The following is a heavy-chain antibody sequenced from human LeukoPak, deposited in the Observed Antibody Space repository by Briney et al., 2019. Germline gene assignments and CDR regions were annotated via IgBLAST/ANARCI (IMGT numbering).Heavy chain of an antibody. CDR3: ARDTLGRYGSGSYCGWFDP. CDR1: SDSISDYY. Sequence: SETLYLTCTVSSDSISDYYWSWIRQSPGKGLEWIGDIYTSGSTNYNPSPKSRVTMSVDTSKNQFSLKLSSVTAADTAVYYCARDTLGRYGSGSYCGWFDPWGQGTLVTVSS. J-gene: IGHJ5*02. D-gene: IGHD3-10*01. CDR2: IYTSGST. V-gene: IGHV4-4*07.